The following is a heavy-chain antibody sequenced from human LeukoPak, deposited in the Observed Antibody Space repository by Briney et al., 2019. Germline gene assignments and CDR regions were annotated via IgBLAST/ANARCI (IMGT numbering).Heavy chain of an antibody. CDR2: ISGSGGST. CDR3: AKDGYSYGYGYYYYMDV. J-gene: IGHJ6*03. CDR1: GFTFSSYG. V-gene: IGHV3-23*01. Sequence: GGSLRLSCAASGFTFSSYGMSWVRQAPGKGLEWVSAISGSGGSTYYADSVKGRFTISRDNSKNTLYLQMSSLRAEDTAVYYCAKDGYSYGYGYYYYMDVWGKGTTVTISS. D-gene: IGHD5-18*01.